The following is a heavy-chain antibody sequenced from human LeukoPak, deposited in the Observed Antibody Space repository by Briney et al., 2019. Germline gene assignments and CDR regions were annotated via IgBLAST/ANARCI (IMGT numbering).Heavy chain of an antibody. CDR1: GFTFSSYS. Sequence: KPGGSLRLSGAASGFTFSSYSMNWVRQAPGKGLEWVSSISSSSSYIYYADSVKGRFTISRDNAKNPLYLQMNSLRAEDTAVYYCARGYLYGDFPPDLDYWGQGTLVTVSS. D-gene: IGHD4-17*01. J-gene: IGHJ4*02. V-gene: IGHV3-21*01. CDR3: ARGYLYGDFPPDLDY. CDR2: ISSSSSYI.